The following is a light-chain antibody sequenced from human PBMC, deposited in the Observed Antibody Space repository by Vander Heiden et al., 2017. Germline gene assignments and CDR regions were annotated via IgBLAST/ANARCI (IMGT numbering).Light chain of an antibody. V-gene: IGLV4-69*01. Sequence: QLVLTQSPSASASLGASVKLTCTLSSGHSSYAIAWHRQQPEKGPRYLMKLNSDGSHSKGDGIPVRFSGSSSGAERYLTISSLQSEDEADYYCQTWGTGIHVFGTGTKVTVL. J-gene: IGLJ1*01. CDR3: QTWGTGIHV. CDR1: SGHSSYA. CDR2: LNSDGSH.